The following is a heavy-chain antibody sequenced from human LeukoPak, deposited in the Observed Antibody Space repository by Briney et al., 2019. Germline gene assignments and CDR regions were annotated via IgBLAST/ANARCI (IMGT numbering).Heavy chain of an antibody. CDR3: TTGAWIQLWLADY. V-gene: IGHV3-15*01. J-gene: IGHJ4*02. CDR1: GFTFSNAW. D-gene: IGHD5-18*01. Sequence: GGSLRLSCAASGFTFSNAWMSWVRQAPGKGLEWVGRIKSKTNGGTTDYAAPVKGRFTISRDDSKTTLYLQMNSLKAEDTAVYYCTTGAWIQLWLADYWGRGTLVTVSS. CDR2: IKSKTNGGTT.